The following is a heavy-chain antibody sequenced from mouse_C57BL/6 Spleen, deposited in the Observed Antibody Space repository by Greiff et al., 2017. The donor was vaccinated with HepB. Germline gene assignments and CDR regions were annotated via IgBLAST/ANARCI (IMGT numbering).Heavy chain of an antibody. CDR2: IDPSDSYT. D-gene: IGHD2-5*01. V-gene: IGHV1-69*01. CDR3: ERGGAYYSNPRYAMDY. CDR1: GYTFTSYW. Sequence: QVQLQQPGAELVMPGASVKLSCKASGYTFTSYWMHWVKQRPGQGLEWIGEIDPSDSYTNYNQKFKGKSTLTVDKSSSTAYMQLSSLTSEDSAVYYCERGGAYYSNPRYAMDYWGQGTSVTVSS. J-gene: IGHJ4*01.